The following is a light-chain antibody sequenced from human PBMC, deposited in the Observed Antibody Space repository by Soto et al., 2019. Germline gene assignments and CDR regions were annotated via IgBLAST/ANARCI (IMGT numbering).Light chain of an antibody. V-gene: IGKV3-11*01. CDR2: DAS. J-gene: IGKJ5*01. CDR3: QQRSNWPPIT. Sequence: EIVLTQSPATLSLSPGERSTLSFRASQSVSRYLAWYQQRPGQAPRLLIYDASNRATGIPARFSGTGSGTDFTLTISSLEPEDFAVYYCQQRSNWPPITFGRGTRLEIK. CDR1: QSVSRY.